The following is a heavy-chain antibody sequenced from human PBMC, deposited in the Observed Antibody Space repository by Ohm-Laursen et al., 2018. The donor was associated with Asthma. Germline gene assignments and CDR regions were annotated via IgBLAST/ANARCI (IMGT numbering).Heavy chain of an antibody. CDR1: GFTFSSYW. CDR2: INSDGSST. D-gene: IGHD2-2*01. Sequence: SLRLSCTASGFTFSSYWMHWVRQAPGKGLVWVSRINSDGSSTSYADSVKGRFTISRDNAKNTLYLQVNSLRAEDTAVYYCARVPIVVVPAAMPGTNYYYYGMDVWGQGTTVTVSS. CDR3: ARVPIVVVPAAMPGTNYYYYGMDV. J-gene: IGHJ6*02. V-gene: IGHV3-74*01.